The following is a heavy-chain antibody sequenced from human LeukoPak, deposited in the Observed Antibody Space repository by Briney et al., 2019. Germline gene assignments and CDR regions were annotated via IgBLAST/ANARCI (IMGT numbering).Heavy chain of an antibody. J-gene: IGHJ4*02. D-gene: IGHD2-2*01. V-gene: IGHV1-69*05. CDR3: ARVNLGYCSSTSCYFFDY. CDR1: GGTFSSYA. Sequence: ASVKVSCKASGGTFSSYAISWVRQAPGQGLEWMGGIIPIFGTANYAQDFQGRVTITRDTSARIAYMELSSLRSEDTAVYYCARVNLGYCSSTSCYFFDYWGQGTLVTVSS. CDR2: IIPIFGTA.